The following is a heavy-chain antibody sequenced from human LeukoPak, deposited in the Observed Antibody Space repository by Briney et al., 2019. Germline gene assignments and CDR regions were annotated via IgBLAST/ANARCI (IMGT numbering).Heavy chain of an antibody. J-gene: IGHJ4*02. V-gene: IGHV4-30-4*01. CDR2: IYSGST. D-gene: IGHD2-2*01. Sequence: SETLSLTCTVSGGSTSSGDYYWSWILQPPGKGLEWIGYIYSGSTYYNPSLKSRVTISVDTSKNQFSLKLSSVTAADTAVYYCARANGVSPSFCSSTSCYEDFDYWGQGTLVTVSS. CDR1: GGSTSSGDYY. CDR3: ARANGVSPSFCSSTSCYEDFDY.